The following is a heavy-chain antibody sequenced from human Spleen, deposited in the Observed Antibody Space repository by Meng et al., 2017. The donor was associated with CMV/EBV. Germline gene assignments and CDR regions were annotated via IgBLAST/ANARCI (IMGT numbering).Heavy chain of an antibody. V-gene: IGHV3-9*01. D-gene: IGHD6-6*01. CDR2: ISWNSGSI. Sequence: SLKISCAASGFTFDDYAMHWVRQAPGKGLEWVSGISWNSGSIGYADSVKGRFTISRDNAKNSLYLQMNSLRAEDTAVYYCTRHGVGSSSSLGYWGQGTLVTVSS. J-gene: IGHJ4*02. CDR1: GFTFDDYA. CDR3: TRHGVGSSSSLGY.